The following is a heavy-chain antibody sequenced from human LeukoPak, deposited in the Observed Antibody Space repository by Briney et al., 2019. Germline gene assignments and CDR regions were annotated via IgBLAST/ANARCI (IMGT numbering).Heavy chain of an antibody. CDR3: TKAMETYYYDSSGYYFHY. V-gene: IGHV3-21*04. J-gene: IGHJ4*02. CDR1: GFTFSSYS. Sequence: GGSLRLSCAASGFTFSSYSMNWVRQAPGKGLEWVSSISSSSSYIYYADSVKGRFTISRDNAKNSLYLQMNSLRAEDTALYYCTKAMETYYYDSSGYYFHYWGQGTLVTVSS. CDR2: ISSSSSYI. D-gene: IGHD3-22*01.